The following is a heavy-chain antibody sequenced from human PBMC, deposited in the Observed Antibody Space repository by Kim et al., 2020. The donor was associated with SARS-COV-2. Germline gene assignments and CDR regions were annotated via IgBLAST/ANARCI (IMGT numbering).Heavy chain of an antibody. J-gene: IGHJ4*02. V-gene: IGHV7-4-1*02. CDR3: ARDQVRSIRHDYSNGNFDY. CDR2: INTNTGNP. CDR1: GYTSTSYA. Sequence: ASVKVSCKASGYTSTSYAMNWVRQAPGQGLEWMGWINTNTGNPTYAQGFTGRFVFSLDTSVSTAYLQISSLKAEDTAVYYCARDQVRSIRHDYSNGNFDYWGQGTLVTVSS. D-gene: IGHD4-4*01.